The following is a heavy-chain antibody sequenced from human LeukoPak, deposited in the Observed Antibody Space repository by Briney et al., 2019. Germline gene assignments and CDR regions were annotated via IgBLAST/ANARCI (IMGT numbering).Heavy chain of an antibody. D-gene: IGHD2-8*01. CDR2: IDSGGST. Sequence: GGSLRLSCAASGFTVSSNYMSWVRQAPGKGLEWVAVIDSGGSTSYADTVKGRFTISRDNSKNTLYLQMNSLRAEDTAVYYCNLLRRIVPSWGQGTLVTVSA. CDR3: NLLRRIVPS. V-gene: IGHV3-66*01. J-gene: IGHJ4*02. CDR1: GFTVSSNY.